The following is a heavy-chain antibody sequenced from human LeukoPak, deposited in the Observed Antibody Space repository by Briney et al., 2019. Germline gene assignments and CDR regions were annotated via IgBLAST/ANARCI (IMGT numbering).Heavy chain of an antibody. CDR3: AKDGFCSSTSCYPNHFNS. CDR1: GFTFDDYA. V-gene: IGHV3-30*18. D-gene: IGHD2-2*03. CDR2: ISNDGSFK. J-gene: IGHJ4*02. Sequence: PGGSLRLSCAASGFTFDDYALHWVRQAPGKGLEWVALISNDGSFKLYADSVKGRFTISRDDSKNTLDLQLSSLRAEDTAVYYCAKDGFCSSTSCYPNHFNSWGQGTLVTVSS.